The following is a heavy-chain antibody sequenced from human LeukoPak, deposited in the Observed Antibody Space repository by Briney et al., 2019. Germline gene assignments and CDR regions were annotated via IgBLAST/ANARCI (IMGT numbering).Heavy chain of an antibody. Sequence: GASLRLSCAASGFTFSSYAMSWVRQAPGKGLEWVSAISGSGGSTYYADSVKGRFTISRDNSKNTLYLQMNSLRAEDTAVYYCAKVDCSSTSCPNSFDYWGQGTLVTVSS. V-gene: IGHV3-23*01. J-gene: IGHJ4*02. CDR2: ISGSGGST. CDR3: AKVDCSSTSCPNSFDY. D-gene: IGHD2-2*01. CDR1: GFTFSSYA.